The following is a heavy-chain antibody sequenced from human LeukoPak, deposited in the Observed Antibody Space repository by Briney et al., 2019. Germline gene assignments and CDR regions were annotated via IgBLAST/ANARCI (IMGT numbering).Heavy chain of an antibody. CDR3: TRKPPGGFPSDY. D-gene: IGHD1-26*01. CDR2: IYHSGST. CDR1: GGSISSSNW. J-gene: IGHJ4*02. V-gene: IGHV4-4*02. Sequence: PSGTLSLTCAVSGGSISSSNWWSWVRQPPGKGLEWIGEIYHSGSTNYNPSLKSRVTISVDKSKNQFSLKLSSVTAADTAVYSCTRKPPGGFPSDYWGQGTLVTVSS.